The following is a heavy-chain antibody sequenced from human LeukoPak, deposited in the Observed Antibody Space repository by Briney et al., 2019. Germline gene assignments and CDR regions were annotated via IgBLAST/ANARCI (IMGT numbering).Heavy chain of an antibody. CDR3: ARGRNNVYFNVVAPSYFDY. CDR1: GYTFTGYY. Sequence: GASVKVSCKASGYTFTGYYMHWVRQAPGQGLEWMGRINPNSGGTNYAQKFQGRVTMTRDTSINTAYMDLSRLRSDDTAVYYCARGRNNVYFNVVAPSYFDYWGQGTLVTVSS. CDR2: INPNSGGT. V-gene: IGHV1-2*06. D-gene: IGHD2-21*01. J-gene: IGHJ4*02.